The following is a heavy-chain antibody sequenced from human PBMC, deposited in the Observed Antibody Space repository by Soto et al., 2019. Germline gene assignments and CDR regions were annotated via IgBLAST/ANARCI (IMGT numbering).Heavy chain of an antibody. CDR1: GGSISRYY. V-gene: IGHV4-59*01. D-gene: IGHD6-25*01. J-gene: IGHJ5*02. Sequence: LSLTCTVSGGSISRYYWSWIRQPAGKGLEWIGYIHYSGSTNYNPSLKSRVTISVDTSKNQFSLKLNSVTAADTAVYYCARPHGGSSGWDNWFDPWGQGTLVTVSS. CDR2: IHYSGST. CDR3: ARPHGGSSGWDNWFDP.